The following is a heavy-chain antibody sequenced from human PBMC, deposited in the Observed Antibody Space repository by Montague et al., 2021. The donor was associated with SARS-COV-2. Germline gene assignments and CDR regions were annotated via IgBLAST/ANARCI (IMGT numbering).Heavy chain of an antibody. D-gene: IGHD2-21*02. J-gene: IGHJ6*02. Sequence: SETLSLTCSVSGGSISSTSYYWGWIRQPAGKGLEWIGSIYYSGSTYYXPSLRSRVTISVDTSKNQFSLKLSSVTAADTAVYYCASHRVVVTAPNYYDMDVWGQGTTVTVSS. CDR1: GGSISSTSYY. V-gene: IGHV4-39*01. CDR3: ASHRVVVTAPNYYDMDV. CDR2: IYYSGST.